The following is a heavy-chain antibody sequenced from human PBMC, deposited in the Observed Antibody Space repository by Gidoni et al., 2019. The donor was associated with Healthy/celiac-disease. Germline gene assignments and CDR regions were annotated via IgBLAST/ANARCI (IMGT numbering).Heavy chain of an antibody. Sequence: EVQLVESGGGLVQPGGSLRLSCAASGFTVSSNYMSWVRQALGKGLEWVSVIYSGGSTYYADSVKGRFTISRDNSKNTLYLQMNSLRAEDTAVYYCVVARSSIAARFDYWGQGTLVTVSS. D-gene: IGHD6-6*01. CDR1: GFTVSSNY. J-gene: IGHJ4*02. CDR2: IYSGGST. V-gene: IGHV3-66*01. CDR3: VVARSSIAARFDY.